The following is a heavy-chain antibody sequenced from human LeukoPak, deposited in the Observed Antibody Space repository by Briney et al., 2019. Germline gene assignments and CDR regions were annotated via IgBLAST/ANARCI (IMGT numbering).Heavy chain of an antibody. CDR1: GFTFSSYA. Sequence: GGSLRLSCAASGFTFSSYAMHWVRQAPGKGLEWVAVISYDGSNKYYADSVKGRFTISRDNSKNTLYLQMNSLRAEDTAVYYCARSTHDYYDSSGYYHPPNFDYWGQGTLVTVSS. D-gene: IGHD3-22*01. CDR3: ARSTHDYYDSSGYYHPPNFDY. CDR2: ISYDGSNK. V-gene: IGHV3-30-3*01. J-gene: IGHJ4*02.